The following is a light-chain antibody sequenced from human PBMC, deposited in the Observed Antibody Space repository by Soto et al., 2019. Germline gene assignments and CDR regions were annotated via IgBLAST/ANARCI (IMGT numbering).Light chain of an antibody. CDR3: QQSYSTPGVFT. V-gene: IGKV1-39*01. CDR1: QSISSY. Sequence: DIQMTQSPSSLSASVGDRVTITCRASQSISSYLNWYQQKPGKAPKLLIYAASSLQSGVPSRFSGSGSGTDFTLTISSLQPEDFATYYCQQSYSTPGVFTFGPVTKVDIK. CDR2: AAS. J-gene: IGKJ3*01.